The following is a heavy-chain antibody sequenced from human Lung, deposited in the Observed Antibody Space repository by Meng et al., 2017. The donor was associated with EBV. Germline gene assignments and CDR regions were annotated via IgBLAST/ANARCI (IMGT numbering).Heavy chain of an antibody. CDR2: SNYSGIT. J-gene: IGHJ4*02. V-gene: IGHV4-34*01. CDR3: GRGGWSSSWGN. Sequence: QRQQWVGGLLKTSDTCCVTCAGSCGSYSGYYWSRHRQPPGKGLEGIGQSNYSGITNYNPCLKSRVIISVNTSKNQFSLKLSSVTAADTAVYYCGRGGWSSSWGNWGQGTLVTVSS. CDR1: CGSYSGYY. D-gene: IGHD6-13*01.